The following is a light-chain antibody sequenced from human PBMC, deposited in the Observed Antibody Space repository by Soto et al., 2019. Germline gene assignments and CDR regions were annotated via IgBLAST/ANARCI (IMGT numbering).Light chain of an antibody. CDR3: QQYFRWPPWP. J-gene: IGKJ1*01. Sequence: TQSPSAVSVSPRDRVTLSCRASLSVTSDLAWYQQTPGQAPTLLIYGASIRATGVPARFSGSGSGTDFTLTIDSLQSEDVADYYCQQYFRWPPWPFGQGTKAAI. V-gene: IGKV3-15*01. CDR2: GAS. CDR1: LSVTSD.